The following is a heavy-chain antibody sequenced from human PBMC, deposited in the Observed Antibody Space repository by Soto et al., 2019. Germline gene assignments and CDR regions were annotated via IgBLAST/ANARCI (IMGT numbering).Heavy chain of an antibody. CDR2: FYYTGSA. V-gene: IGHV4-59*01. J-gene: IGHJ6*02. CDR3: ARAVLRGTREYYFGMDV. CDR1: GGSISSYY. Sequence: VQLQESGPGLVKPSETLSLTCTVSGGSISSYYWTWIRQPPGKGLEWIASFYYTGSADYNPSLKSRITGSVAASRTQFSLRLRSVTAADSAVYYCARAVLRGTREYYFGMDVWGQVATVTVSS. D-gene: IGHD3-10*01.